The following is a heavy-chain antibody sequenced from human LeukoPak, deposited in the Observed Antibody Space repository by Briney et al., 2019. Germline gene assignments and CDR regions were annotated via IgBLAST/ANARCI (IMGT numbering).Heavy chain of an antibody. CDR1: GFTFSSYS. V-gene: IGHV3-21*01. J-gene: IGHJ4*02. D-gene: IGHD3-10*01. CDR3: ARAAYGPSYLLYYFDY. Sequence: GGSLRLSCAASGFTFSSYSMNWVRQAPGKGLEWVASISSSSSYIYYADSLKGRFTISRDNAKNSLYLQMNSLRAEDTAVYYCARAAYGPSYLLYYFDYWGQGTLVTVSS. CDR2: ISSSSSYI.